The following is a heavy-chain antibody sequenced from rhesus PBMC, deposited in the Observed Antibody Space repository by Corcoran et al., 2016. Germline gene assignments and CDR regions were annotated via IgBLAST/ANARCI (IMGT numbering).Heavy chain of an antibody. CDR1: GASISGGHS. V-gene: IGHV4S7*01. Sequence: QVQLQESGPGLVKPSETLSLPCAVSGASISGGHSWGWTRQHPGQGLEWIGNIYGNSASTYYNPSLKSRVTISKDTSKNQFSLKLSSVTAADTAVYYCARDRENSLDVWGRGVLVTVSS. CDR2: IYGNSAST. J-gene: IGHJ5-2*02. D-gene: IGHD1-44*02. CDR3: ARDRENSLDV.